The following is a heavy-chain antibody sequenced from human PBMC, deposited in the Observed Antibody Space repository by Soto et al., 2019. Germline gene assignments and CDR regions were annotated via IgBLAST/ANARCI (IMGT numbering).Heavy chain of an antibody. V-gene: IGHV4-39*01. J-gene: IGHJ4*02. CDR1: GGSIRKSNYY. Sequence: TKTLSLTCIVPGGSIRKSNYYFDWIRQPPGKRLKRIGSMFFSGRPYYTPPLKSRATISIDTSKNQLSLKSTHETATDTAVYYCEMFIVGATRVFDFWGRGTLVTVSS. CDR3: EMFIVGATRVFDF. CDR2: MFFSGRP. D-gene: IGHD1-26*01.